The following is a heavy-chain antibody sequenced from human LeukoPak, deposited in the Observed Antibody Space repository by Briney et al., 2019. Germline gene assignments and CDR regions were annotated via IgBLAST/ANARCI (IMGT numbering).Heavy chain of an antibody. D-gene: IGHD1-1*01. CDR3: ASSRGSGTGTSYDY. J-gene: IGHJ4*02. CDR2: ISAYNGNT. Sequence: ASVKVSCKASGYTFTSYGINWLRQAPGQGLEWMGWISAYNGNTNYAQKLQGRVTMTTDTSTSTAYMELRSLRSDDTAVYYCASSRGSGTGTSYDYWGQGTLVTVSS. CDR1: GYTFTSYG. V-gene: IGHV1-18*01.